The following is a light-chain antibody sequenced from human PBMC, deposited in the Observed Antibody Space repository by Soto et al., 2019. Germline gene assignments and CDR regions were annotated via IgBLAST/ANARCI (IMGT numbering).Light chain of an antibody. CDR3: QHYNGYPIT. CDR2: KAS. J-gene: IGKJ4*02. V-gene: IGKV1-5*03. CDR1: QSINNW. Sequence: DIQMTQSPSTLSASVGDRVTITCRASQSINNWLAWYQQKAGKAPKLLIYKASSLESGVPSRFSGSGSGAEFTLTISSLQPDDYATYHCQHYNGYPITFGGGTKVEIK.